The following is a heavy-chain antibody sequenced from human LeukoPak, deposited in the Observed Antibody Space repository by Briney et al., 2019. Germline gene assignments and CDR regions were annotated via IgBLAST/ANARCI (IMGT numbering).Heavy chain of an antibody. CDR2: ISSNGGST. Sequence: PGGSLRLSCAASGSTFSSYAMHWVRQAPGKGLEYVSAISSNGGSTYYANSVKGRFTISRDNSKNTLYLQMGSLRAEDMAVYYCARAVVVRAFDIWGQGTMVTVSS. CDR1: GSTFSSYA. D-gene: IGHD2-15*01. V-gene: IGHV3-64*01. CDR3: ARAVVVRAFDI. J-gene: IGHJ3*02.